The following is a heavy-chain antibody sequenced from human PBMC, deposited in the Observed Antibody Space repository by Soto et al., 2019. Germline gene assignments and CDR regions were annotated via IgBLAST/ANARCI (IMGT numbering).Heavy chain of an antibody. CDR1: GFTFSSYD. V-gene: IGHV3-13*01. D-gene: IGHD1-26*01. Sequence: PGGSLRLSCAASGFTFSSYDMHWVRQATGKGLEWVSAIGTAGDTYYPGSVKGRFTISRENAKNSLYLQMNSLRAEDTAVYYCARGGGRPSGLIQDSGFDYWGQGTLVTVSS. J-gene: IGHJ4*02. CDR2: IGTAGDT. CDR3: ARGGGRPSGLIQDSGFDY.